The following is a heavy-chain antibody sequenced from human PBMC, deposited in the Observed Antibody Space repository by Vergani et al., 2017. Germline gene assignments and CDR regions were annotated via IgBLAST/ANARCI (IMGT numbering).Heavy chain of an antibody. J-gene: IGHJ6*03. CDR3: AREYNWNPTYYYYYYYMDV. CDR1: GGSFSGYY. D-gene: IGHD1-20*01. CDR2: INHSGST. V-gene: IGHV4-34*01. Sequence: QVQLQQWGAGLLKPSETLSLTCAVYGGSFSGYYWSWIRQPPGKGLEWIGEINHSGSTNYNPSLKSRVTISVDTPKNQFSLKLSSVTAADTAVYYCAREYNWNPTYYYYYYYMDVWGKGTTVTVAS.